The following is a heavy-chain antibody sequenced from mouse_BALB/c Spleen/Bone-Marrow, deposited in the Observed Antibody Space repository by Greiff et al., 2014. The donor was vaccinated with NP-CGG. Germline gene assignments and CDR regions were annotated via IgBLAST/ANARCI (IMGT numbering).Heavy chain of an antibody. J-gene: IGHJ2*01. D-gene: IGHD3-1*01. CDR3: ARNHRGYYFDY. V-gene: IGHV2-2*02. CDR1: GFSLTTYG. Sequence: LMESGPGLVQPSQSLSITCTVSGFSLTTYGVHWVRQSPGKGLEWLGVIWTGGSTDYNAAFISRLSISKDNSKSQVFFEMSSLQANDTAIYYCARNHRGYYFDYWGQGTTLTVSS. CDR2: IWTGGST.